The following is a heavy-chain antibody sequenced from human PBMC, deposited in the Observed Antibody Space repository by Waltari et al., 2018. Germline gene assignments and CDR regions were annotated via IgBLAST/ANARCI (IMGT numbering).Heavy chain of an antibody. Sequence: QVQLQESGPGLVKPSETLSLTCAVYGYSISSGYYWGWIRQPPGKGLEWIGSIYHSGSTYYNPSLKSRVTISVDTSKNQFSLKLSSVTAADTAVYYCARDTLRPSYFDYWGQGTLVTVSS. CDR2: IYHSGST. CDR1: GYSISSGYY. V-gene: IGHV4-38-2*02. CDR3: ARDTLRPSYFDY. D-gene: IGHD6-6*01. J-gene: IGHJ4*02.